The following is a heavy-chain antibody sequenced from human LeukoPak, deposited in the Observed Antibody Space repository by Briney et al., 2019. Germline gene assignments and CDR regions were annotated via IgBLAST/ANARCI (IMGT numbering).Heavy chain of an antibody. CDR1: ELHA. D-gene: IGHD4-17*01. CDR3: AKVGGKTAYGDEYYGMDV. Sequence: GGSLRLSCAASELHAMTWVRHGPGKGPEWVSAISRSGGSTYYADSVKGPFTVSRDKSNNTVYLQMNSLSAEDTAVYYCAKVGGKTAYGDEYYGMDVWGQGTTVTVSS. J-gene: IGHJ6*02. V-gene: IGHV3-23*01. CDR2: ISRSGGST.